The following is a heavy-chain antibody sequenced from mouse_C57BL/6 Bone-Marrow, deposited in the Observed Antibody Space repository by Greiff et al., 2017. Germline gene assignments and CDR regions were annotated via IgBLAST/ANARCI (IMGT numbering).Heavy chain of an antibody. J-gene: IGHJ1*03. CDR2: INPGSGGT. D-gene: IGHD1-1*01. CDR1: GYAFTNYL. Sequence: QVQLQQSGAELVRPGTSVKVSCKASGYAFTNYLLEWVKQRPGQGLEWIGVINPGSGGTNYNEKFKGKATLTADKSSSTAYMQLSSLTSEDSAVYFCAGITTVVDWYFDVWGTGTTVTVSS. V-gene: IGHV1-54*01. CDR3: AGITTVVDWYFDV.